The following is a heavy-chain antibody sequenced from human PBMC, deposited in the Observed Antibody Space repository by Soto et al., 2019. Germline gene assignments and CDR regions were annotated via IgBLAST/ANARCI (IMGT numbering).Heavy chain of an antibody. Sequence: GGSLRLSCAASGFTFSSYAMTWVRQAPGKGLEWVSAISGSGGSTYYADSVKGRFIISRDNSKNTLYLQMNSLRAEDTAVYYCARDLDYYDXSGYYDYWGQGTLVTVSS. J-gene: IGHJ4*02. CDR3: ARDLDYYDXSGYYDY. CDR2: ISGSGGST. V-gene: IGHV3-23*01. D-gene: IGHD3-22*01. CDR1: GFTFSSYA.